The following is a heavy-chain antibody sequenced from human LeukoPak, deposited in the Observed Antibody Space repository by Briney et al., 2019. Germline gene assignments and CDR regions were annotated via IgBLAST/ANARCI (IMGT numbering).Heavy chain of an antibody. Sequence: GGSLRLSCAASGFTLRSYDMNWVRQVTGKGLEWVSSIAPAGDTYYPGSVKGRFTISRDNAKNSLYLHLNSLRVEDTGVYYCVSGSSWSTSVFVRNWGQGTLVTVSS. CDR1: GFTLRSYD. CDR3: VSGSSWSTSVFVRN. J-gene: IGHJ4*02. V-gene: IGHV3-13*01. CDR2: IAPAGDT. D-gene: IGHD6-13*01.